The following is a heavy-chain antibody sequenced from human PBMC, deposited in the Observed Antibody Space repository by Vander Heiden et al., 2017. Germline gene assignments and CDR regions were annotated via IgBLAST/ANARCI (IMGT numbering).Heavy chain of an antibody. Sequence: QVQLQQWGAGLLKPSETLSPTCAVYGGSFSGYYWSWIRQPPGKGLEWIGEINHSGSTNYNPSLKSRVTISVDTSKNQFSLKLSSVTAADTAVYYCARVSGYYGSGSYLIYDYWGQGTLVTVSS. CDR3: ARVSGYYGSGSYLIYDY. J-gene: IGHJ4*02. CDR1: GGSFSGYY. V-gene: IGHV4-34*01. D-gene: IGHD3-10*01. CDR2: INHSGST.